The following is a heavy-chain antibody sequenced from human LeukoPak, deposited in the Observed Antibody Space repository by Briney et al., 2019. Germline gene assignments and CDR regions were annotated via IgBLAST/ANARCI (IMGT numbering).Heavy chain of an antibody. Sequence: ASVKVSCKASGYTFTSYGISWVRQAPGQGLEWMGWISAYNGNTNYAQKLQGRVTMTTDTSTSTAYMELRSLRSDDTAVYYCARAVNYCSGGSRYYYYYYMDVWGKGTTVTISS. CDR2: ISAYNGNT. V-gene: IGHV1-18*01. CDR3: ARAVNYCSGGSRYYYYYYMDV. J-gene: IGHJ6*03. CDR1: GYTFTSYG. D-gene: IGHD2-15*01.